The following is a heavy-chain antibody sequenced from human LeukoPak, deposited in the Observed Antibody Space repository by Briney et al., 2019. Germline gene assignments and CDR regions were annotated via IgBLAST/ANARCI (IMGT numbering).Heavy chain of an antibody. D-gene: IGHD3-22*01. J-gene: IGHJ4*02. CDR2: IWYDGSNK. V-gene: IGHV3-33*01. CDR1: GFTFSSYG. CDR3: ARDLRGLHYYDSSGYYPGTFGY. Sequence: GGSLRLSCAASGFTFSSYGMHWVRQAPGKGLECVAVIWYDGSNKYYADSVKGRFTISRDNYKNTLYLQMNSLRAEDTAVYYCARDLRGLHYYDSSGYYPGTFGYWGQGTLVTVSS.